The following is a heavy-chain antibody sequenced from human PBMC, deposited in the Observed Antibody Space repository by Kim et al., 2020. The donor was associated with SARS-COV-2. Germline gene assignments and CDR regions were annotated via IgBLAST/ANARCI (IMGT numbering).Heavy chain of an antibody. CDR3: ARGDAIMITFGGVIVDY. D-gene: IGHD3-16*02. J-gene: IGHJ4*02. CDR2: INPNSGGT. Sequence: ASVKVSCKASGYTFTGYYMHWVRQAPGQGLEWMGRINPNSGGTNYAQKFQGRVTMTRDTSISTAYMELSRLRSDDTAVYYCARGDAIMITFGGVIVDYWGQGTLVTVSS. V-gene: IGHV1-2*06. CDR1: GYTFTGYY.